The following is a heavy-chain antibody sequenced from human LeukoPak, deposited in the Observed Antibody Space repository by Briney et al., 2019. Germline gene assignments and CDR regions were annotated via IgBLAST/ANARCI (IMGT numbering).Heavy chain of an antibody. J-gene: IGHJ4*02. CDR3: ARGRGLWFGESYFDY. CDR1: GVPFCGYY. Sequence: SETVSLMCSVCGVPFCGYYWLWLGPPPGKGREGIVEINHSGSTNSNPTLNSRVTISVDTYKNQFSLKLSSVTAADTAVYYCARGRGLWFGESYFDYWGQGTLVTVSS. D-gene: IGHD3-10*01. CDR2: INHSGST. V-gene: IGHV4-34*01.